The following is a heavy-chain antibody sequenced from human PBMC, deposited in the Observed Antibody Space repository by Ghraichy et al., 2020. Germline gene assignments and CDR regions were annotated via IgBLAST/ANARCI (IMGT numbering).Heavy chain of an antibody. V-gene: IGHV1-24*01. Sequence: ASVKVSCKVSGYTLTELSMHWVRQAPGKGLEWMGGFDPEDGETIYAQKFQGRVTMTEDTSTDTAYMELSSLRSEDTAVYYCATTSGQQLDYYYYGMDVWGQGTTVTVSS. D-gene: IGHD6-13*01. CDR3: ATTSGQQLDYYYYGMDV. J-gene: IGHJ6*02. CDR2: FDPEDGET. CDR1: GYTLTELS.